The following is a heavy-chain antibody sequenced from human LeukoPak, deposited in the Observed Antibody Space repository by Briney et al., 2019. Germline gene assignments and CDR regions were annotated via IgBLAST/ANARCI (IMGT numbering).Heavy chain of an antibody. CDR2: VWYDGSKK. CDR1: GFTFSSYG. CDR3: ARGVGYYDSSGTIDY. V-gene: IGHV3-33*01. Sequence: GGSLRLSCAASGFTFSSYGMHWVRQAPGKGLEWVAVVWYDGSKKYSADSVKGRITISRDDSKNTLYLQMNSLRAEDTAVYYCARGVGYYDSSGTIDYWGQGTLVTVSS. J-gene: IGHJ4*02. D-gene: IGHD3-22*01.